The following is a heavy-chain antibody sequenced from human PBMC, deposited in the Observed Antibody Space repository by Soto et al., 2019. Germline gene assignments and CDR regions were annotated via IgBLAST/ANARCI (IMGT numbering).Heavy chain of an antibody. J-gene: IGHJ4*02. CDR2: IYYSGST. CDR3: ARVPLENDFWSGSY. D-gene: IGHD3-3*01. Sequence: TSETLSLTCTVSGGSISSGGYYWSWIRQHPGKGLEWIGYIYYSGSTYYNPSLKSRVTISVDTSKNQFSLKLSSVTAADTAVYYCARVPLENDFWSGSYWGQGTLVTVSS. CDR1: GGSISSGGYY. V-gene: IGHV4-31*03.